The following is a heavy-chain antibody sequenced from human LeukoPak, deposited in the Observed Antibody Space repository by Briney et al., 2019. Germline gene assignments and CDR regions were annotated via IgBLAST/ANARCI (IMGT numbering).Heavy chain of an antibody. CDR3: ARDRGSARLPDY. D-gene: IGHD6-6*01. CDR2: ISSSSSYT. V-gene: IGHV3-11*06. CDR1: GFTFSDYY. J-gene: IGHJ4*02. Sequence: GGSLRLSCAASGFTFSDYYMSWIRQAPGKGLEWVSYISSSSSYTNYADSVKGRFTISRDNANNLLYLQMHSLRAEDTAIYYCARDRGSARLPDYWGQGTLVTASS.